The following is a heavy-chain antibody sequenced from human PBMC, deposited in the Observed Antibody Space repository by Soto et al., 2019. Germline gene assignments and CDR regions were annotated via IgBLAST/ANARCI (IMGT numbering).Heavy chain of an antibody. J-gene: IGHJ4*02. CDR2: ISHDGSNT. V-gene: IGHV3-30*03. CDR3: ARGNGKYYDFRSAYL. Sequence: PGGSLRLSCAASGFTFSTYGMHWVRQAPGKGLEWVAVISHDGSNTWYADSVKGRLTISRDNSKNTLFLQMNSLRVEDTAVYYCARGNGKYYDFRSAYLWGQGTLVTVSS. CDR1: GFTFSTYG. D-gene: IGHD3-3*01.